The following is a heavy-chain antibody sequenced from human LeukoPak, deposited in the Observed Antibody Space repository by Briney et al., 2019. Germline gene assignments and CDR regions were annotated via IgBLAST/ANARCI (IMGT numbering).Heavy chain of an antibody. V-gene: IGHV4-59*01. Sequence: PSETLSLTCTVSGGSISSYYWSWIRQPPGKGLEWIGYIYYSGSTNYNPSLKSRVTISVDTSKNQFSLKLSSVTAADTAVYYCARDKGDYGGKIGVASYYFDYWGQGTLVTVSS. J-gene: IGHJ4*02. CDR3: ARDKGDYGGKIGVASYYFDY. CDR2: IYYSGST. D-gene: IGHD4-23*01. CDR1: GGSISSYY.